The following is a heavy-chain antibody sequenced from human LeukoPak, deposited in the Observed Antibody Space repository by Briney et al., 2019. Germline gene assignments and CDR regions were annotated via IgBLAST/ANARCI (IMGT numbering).Heavy chain of an antibody. D-gene: IGHD2-15*01. J-gene: IGHJ4*02. CDR2: INPNTSGT. V-gene: IGHV1-2*02. CDR3: ARRYRSDTLCYFFDY. Sequence: ASVKVSCKASGCTFTGYYIHWVRQAPGQGLEWMGWINPNTSGTNYAQKFQGRVTMTRDTSINTAYMELNRLRSDDTAVFYCARRYRSDTLCYFFDYWGQGTLVTVSS. CDR1: GCTFTGYY.